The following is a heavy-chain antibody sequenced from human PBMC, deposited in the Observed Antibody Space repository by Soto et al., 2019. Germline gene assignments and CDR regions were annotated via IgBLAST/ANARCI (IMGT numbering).Heavy chain of an antibody. Sequence: ASVKVSCKASGYTFTGYYMHWVRQAPGQGLEWMGWINPNSGGTNYAQKFQGWVTMTTDTSTSTAYMELRSLRSDDTAVYYCARDMEVTTTRHAFDIWGQGTMVTVSS. V-gene: IGHV1-2*04. CDR2: INPNSGGT. CDR1: GYTFTGYY. D-gene: IGHD4-17*01. J-gene: IGHJ3*02. CDR3: ARDMEVTTTRHAFDI.